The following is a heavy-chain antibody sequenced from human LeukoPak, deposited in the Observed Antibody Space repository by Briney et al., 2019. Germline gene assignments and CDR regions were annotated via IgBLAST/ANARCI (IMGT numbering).Heavy chain of an antibody. Sequence: GGSLRLPCAASGFTFSSYWMHWVRQAPGKRLMYVSRITTDGTTTTYADSVKGRFTISRDNAKNTLYLQMNSLRAEDTAVYYCARGRYYFDSWGQGTLVTVSS. V-gene: IGHV3-74*03. D-gene: IGHD5-24*01. CDR2: ITTDGTTT. CDR1: GFTFSSYW. J-gene: IGHJ4*02. CDR3: ARGRYYFDS.